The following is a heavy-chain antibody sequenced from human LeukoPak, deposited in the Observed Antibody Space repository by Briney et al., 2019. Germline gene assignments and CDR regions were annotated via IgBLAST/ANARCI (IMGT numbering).Heavy chain of an antibody. V-gene: IGHV1-69*02. Sequence: ASVKVSCKASGYTFTGYYMHWVRQAPGQGLEWMGRIIPILGIANYAQKFQGRVTITADKSTSTAYMELSSLRSEDTAVYYCASRRYYYYYGMDVWGQGTTVTVSS. CDR1: GYTFTGYY. CDR3: ASRRYYYYYGMDV. J-gene: IGHJ6*02. CDR2: IIPILGIA.